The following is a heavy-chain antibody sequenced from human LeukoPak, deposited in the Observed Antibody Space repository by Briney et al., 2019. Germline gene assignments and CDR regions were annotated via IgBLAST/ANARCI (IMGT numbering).Heavy chain of an antibody. D-gene: IGHD1-14*01. CDR3: AITSAEKGKGYFQH. V-gene: IGHV4-39*01. Sequence: SETLSLTCTVSGGSISNSAYYWGWIRQPPGKGLEWIGSIYYSGNTYYNPSLKSRVTISVDTSKNQFSLKLSSVTAADTAVYYCAITSAEKGKGYFQHWGQGTLVTVSS. J-gene: IGHJ1*01. CDR1: GGSISNSAYY. CDR2: IYYSGNT.